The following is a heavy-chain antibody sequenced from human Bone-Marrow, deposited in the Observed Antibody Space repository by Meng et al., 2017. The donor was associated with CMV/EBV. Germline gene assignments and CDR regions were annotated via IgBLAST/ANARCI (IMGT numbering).Heavy chain of an antibody. CDR2: INWNGGST. V-gene: IGHV3-20*04. CDR1: GFTFSSYE. Sequence: LSLTCAASGFTFSSYEMNWVRQAPGKGLEWVSGINWNGGSTGYADSVKGRFTISRDNAKNSLYLQMNSLRAEDTAVYYCAPMYLRSNELDYWGQGTLVTVSS. D-gene: IGHD3-10*02. J-gene: IGHJ4*02. CDR3: APMYLRSNELDY.